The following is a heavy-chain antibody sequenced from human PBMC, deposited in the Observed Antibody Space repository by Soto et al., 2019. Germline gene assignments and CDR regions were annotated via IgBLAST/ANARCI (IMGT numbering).Heavy chain of an antibody. Sequence: PVGSLRLSCAASGFTFSNYWMHWVRQVPGKGLVWVSRINSDGSSTTYADSVKGRFTISRDNAKNTLYLQMNSLRVEDTAVYYCARDPAPIGWYDYWGQGTLVTVSS. CDR1: GFTFSNYW. CDR3: ARDPAPIGWYDY. J-gene: IGHJ4*02. D-gene: IGHD6-19*01. V-gene: IGHV3-74*01. CDR2: INSDGSST.